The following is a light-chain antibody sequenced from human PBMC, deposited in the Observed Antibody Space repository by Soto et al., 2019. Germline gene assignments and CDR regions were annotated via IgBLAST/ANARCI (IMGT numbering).Light chain of an antibody. CDR3: SSYTSTSTLYV. J-gene: IGLJ1*01. CDR1: SSDVGGYNY. CDR2: EVS. Sequence: QSVLTQPASVSGSPGQSITISYTGTSSDVGGYNYVSWYQQHPGKAPKVIIFEVSNRPSGVSNRFSGSKSGNTASLIISGLQAEDEADYYCSSYTSTSTLYVFGTGTKVTV. V-gene: IGLV2-14*01.